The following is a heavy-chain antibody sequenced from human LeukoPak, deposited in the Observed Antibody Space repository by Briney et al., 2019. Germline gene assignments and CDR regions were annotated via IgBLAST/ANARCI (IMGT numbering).Heavy chain of an antibody. J-gene: IGHJ5*02. CDR2: IYHSGST. CDR1: GYSIRSDYY. V-gene: IGHV4-38-2*02. D-gene: IGHD3-16*02. Sequence: SETLSLTCTVSGYSIRSDYYWGWIRQPPGKGLEWIGSIYHSGSTYYNPSLKSRVTISVDTSKNQFSLQLNSVTPEDTAVYYCARNVRLGSGELSFAPFKNWFDPWGQGTLVTVSS. CDR3: ARNVRLGSGELSFAPFKNWFDP.